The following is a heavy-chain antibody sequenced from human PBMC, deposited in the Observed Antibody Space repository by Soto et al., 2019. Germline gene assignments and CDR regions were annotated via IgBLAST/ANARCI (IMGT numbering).Heavy chain of an antibody. CDR3: ASGYNMVRGVIITELDY. CDR2: ISGSGGST. J-gene: IGHJ4*02. D-gene: IGHD3-10*01. Sequence: GGSLRLSCAASGFTFSSYAMSWVRQAPGKGLEWVSAISGSGGSTYYADSVKGRFTISRDNSKNTLYLQMNSLRAEDTAVYYCASGYNMVRGVIITELDYWGQGTLVTVSS. CDR1: GFTFSSYA. V-gene: IGHV3-23*01.